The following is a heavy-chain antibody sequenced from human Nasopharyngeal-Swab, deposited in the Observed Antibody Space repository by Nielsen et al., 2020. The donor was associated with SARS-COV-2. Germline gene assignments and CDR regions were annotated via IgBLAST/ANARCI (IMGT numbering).Heavy chain of an antibody. V-gene: IGHV3-74*01. CDR1: GFSFRTYW. J-gene: IGHJ4*02. CDR3: ARDVGGRDNY. D-gene: IGHD2-15*01. CDR2: IDTDGAIT. Sequence: GEPLKISCAASGFSFRTYWMHWVRQSPGKGLLWVSRIDTDGAITNYADSVKGRFTISRDNAKNTLYLQMNSLRADDTAVYYCARDVGGRDNYWGQGALVNVSS.